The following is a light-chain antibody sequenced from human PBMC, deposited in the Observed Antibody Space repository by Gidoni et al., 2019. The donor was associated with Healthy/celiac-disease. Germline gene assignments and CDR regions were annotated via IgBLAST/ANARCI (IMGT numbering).Light chain of an antibody. Sequence: DIQMTQSPSSLSASVGDRVTITCQASQDISNYLNWYQQKPGKAPKLLIYDASNLETGVPSRFSGSGSGTDFTFTSSSLQPEDIATYYCQQYQAFGGGTKVEIK. J-gene: IGKJ4*01. V-gene: IGKV1-33*01. CDR2: DAS. CDR1: QDISNY. CDR3: QQYQA.